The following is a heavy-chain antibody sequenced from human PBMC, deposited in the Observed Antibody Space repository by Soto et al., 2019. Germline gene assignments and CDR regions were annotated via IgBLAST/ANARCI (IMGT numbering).Heavy chain of an antibody. CDR1: GFTFSSYG. V-gene: IGHV3-30*18. CDR3: AKTFGGVYGFGGNYYYGMDV. Sequence: QVQLVESGGGVVQPGRSLRLSCAASGFTFSSYGMHWVRQAPGKGLEWVAVISYDGSNKYYADSVKGRFTISRDNSKNTLYLQRNSLRAEDTAVYYCAKTFGGVYGFGGNYYYGMDVWGQGTTVTVSS. D-gene: IGHD2-15*01. CDR2: ISYDGSNK. J-gene: IGHJ6*02.